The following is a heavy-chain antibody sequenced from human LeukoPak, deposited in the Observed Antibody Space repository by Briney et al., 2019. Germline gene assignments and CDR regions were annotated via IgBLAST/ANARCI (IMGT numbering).Heavy chain of an antibody. CDR1: GGSFSGYY. CDR3: ARGKRYSYGYVILDY. V-gene: IGHV4-34*01. D-gene: IGHD5-18*01. Sequence: SETLSLTCAVYGGSFSGYYWSWIRQPPGKGLEWIGEINHSGSTNYNPSLKSRVTISVDTSKNQFSLKLSSVTAVETAVYYCARGKRYSYGYVILDYWGQGTLVTVSS. J-gene: IGHJ4*02. CDR2: INHSGST.